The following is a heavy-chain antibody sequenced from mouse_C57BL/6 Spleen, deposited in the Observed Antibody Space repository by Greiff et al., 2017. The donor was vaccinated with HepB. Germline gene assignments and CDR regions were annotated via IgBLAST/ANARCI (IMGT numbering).Heavy chain of an antibody. J-gene: IGHJ3*01. CDR1: GYTFTSYW. Sequence: QVQLQQPGAELVRPGSSVKLSCKASGYTFTSYWMDWVKQRPGQGLEWIGNIYPSDSETHYNQKFKDKATLTVDKSSSTAYMQLSSLTSEDSAVYYCAIYYDYDEFAYWGQGTLVTVSA. D-gene: IGHD2-4*01. CDR2: IYPSDSET. V-gene: IGHV1-61*01. CDR3: AIYYDYDEFAY.